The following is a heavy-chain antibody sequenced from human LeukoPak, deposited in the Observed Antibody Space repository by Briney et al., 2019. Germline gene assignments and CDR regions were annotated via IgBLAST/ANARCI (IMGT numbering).Heavy chain of an antibody. Sequence: GESPKISCKGSGYTFINYWIGWVRQLPGKGLEWMGIIYPGDSDTRYSPSFQGQVTISADKSISTAFLQWSSLKASDTAMYYCARYYGGNSEFDYWGQGTLVTVSS. V-gene: IGHV5-51*01. J-gene: IGHJ4*02. CDR1: GYTFINYW. CDR2: IYPGDSDT. CDR3: ARYYGGNSEFDY. D-gene: IGHD4-23*01.